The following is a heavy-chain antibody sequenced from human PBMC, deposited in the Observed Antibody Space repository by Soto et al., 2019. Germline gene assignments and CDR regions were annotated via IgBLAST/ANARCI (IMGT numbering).Heavy chain of an antibody. CDR1: GGSISSSNW. CDR3: ARDSGDIVVVPAAMPHDAFDI. J-gene: IGHJ3*02. V-gene: IGHV4-4*02. Sequence: QVQLQESGPGLVKPSGTLSLTCAVSGGSISSSNWWSWVRQPPGKGLEGIGEIYHSGSTNYNPSLKSRVTISVDKSKNQFSLKLSSVTAADTAVYYCARDSGDIVVVPAAMPHDAFDIWGQGTMVTVSS. D-gene: IGHD2-2*01. CDR2: IYHSGST.